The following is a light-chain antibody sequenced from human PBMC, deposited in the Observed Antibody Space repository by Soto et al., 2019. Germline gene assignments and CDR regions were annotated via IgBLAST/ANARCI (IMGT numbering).Light chain of an antibody. J-gene: IGLJ3*02. CDR1: SGHSNYA. Sequence: QSVLTQSPSASASLGASVKLTCTLSSGHSNYAIAWHQQQPEKGPRYLMNLNSDGSHTKGDGIPDRFSGSSSGAERYLTISSLQSEDEADYYCQTWATGIRVFGGGTNLTVL. V-gene: IGLV4-69*01. CDR3: QTWATGIRV. CDR2: LNSDGSH.